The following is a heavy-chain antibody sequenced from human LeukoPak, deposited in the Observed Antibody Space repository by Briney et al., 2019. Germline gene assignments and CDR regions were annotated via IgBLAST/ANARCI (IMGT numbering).Heavy chain of an antibody. D-gene: IGHD5-18*01. CDR3: ARGGYSYALPFDY. CDR1: GFTFSSYG. Sequence: PGRSLRLSCAASGFTFSSYGMHWVRQAPGKGLEWVAVISYDGSNKYYADSVKGRFTISRDNSKNTLYLQMGSLRAEDMAVYYCARGGYSYALPFDYWGQGTLVTVSS. V-gene: IGHV3-30*03. CDR2: ISYDGSNK. J-gene: IGHJ4*02.